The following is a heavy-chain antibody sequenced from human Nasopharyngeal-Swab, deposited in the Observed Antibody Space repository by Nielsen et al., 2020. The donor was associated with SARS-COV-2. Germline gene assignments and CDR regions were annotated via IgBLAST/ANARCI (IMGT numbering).Heavy chain of an antibody. V-gene: IGHV3-33*01. D-gene: IGHD1-14*01. CDR2: IWYDGSNK. CDR3: ARHRYPRHWFDP. J-gene: IGHJ5*02. Sequence: VRQAPGKGLEWVAVIWYDGSNKYYADSVKGRFTISRDNSKNTLYLQMNSLRAEDTAVYYCARHRYPRHWFDPWGQGTLVTVSS.